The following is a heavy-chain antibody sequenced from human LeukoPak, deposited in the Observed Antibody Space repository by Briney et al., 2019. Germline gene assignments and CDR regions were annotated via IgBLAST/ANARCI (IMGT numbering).Heavy chain of an antibody. Sequence: VASVKVSCKASGYTFTGYYMHWLRQAPEQGLEWMGWINPNSGGTNYAQKFQGRVTMTRDTSISTAYMELSRLRSDDTAVYYCARGYSGYPKEDAFDIWGQGTMVTVSS. CDR1: GYTFTGYY. D-gene: IGHD5-12*01. V-gene: IGHV1-2*02. CDR2: INPNSGGT. J-gene: IGHJ3*02. CDR3: ARGYSGYPKEDAFDI.